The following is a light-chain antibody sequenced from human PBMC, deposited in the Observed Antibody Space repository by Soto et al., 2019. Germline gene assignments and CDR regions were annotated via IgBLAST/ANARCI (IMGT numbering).Light chain of an antibody. Sequence: EIVLTQSPGTLSLSPGERATLSCRASQSVSSSYLAWYQQKPGQAPRRVIHGASTRATGIPDRFSGSGSGTDFTLTISRLEPVDFAVYYCQQYGSSPMYTFGQGTKLEIK. CDR3: QQYGSSPMYT. CDR1: QSVSSSY. V-gene: IGKV3-20*01. J-gene: IGKJ2*01. CDR2: GAS.